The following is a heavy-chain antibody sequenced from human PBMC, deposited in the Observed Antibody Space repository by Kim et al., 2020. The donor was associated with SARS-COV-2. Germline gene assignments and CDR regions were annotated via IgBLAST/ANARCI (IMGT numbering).Heavy chain of an antibody. V-gene: IGHV3-23*01. J-gene: IGHJ6*02. CDR3: AKAMVRGVTYGMDV. Sequence: GGSLRLSCAASGFTFSSYAMSWVRQAPGKGLEWVSAISGSGGRTYYADSVKGRFTISRDNSKNTLNRQMNSLRAEDTAVYYCAKAMVRGVTYGMDVWGQGTTVTVSS. D-gene: IGHD3-10*01. CDR1: GFTFSSYA. CDR2: ISGSGGRT.